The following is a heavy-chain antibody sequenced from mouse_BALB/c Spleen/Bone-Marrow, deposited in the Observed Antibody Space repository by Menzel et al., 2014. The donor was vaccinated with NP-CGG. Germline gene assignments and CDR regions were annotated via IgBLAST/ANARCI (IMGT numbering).Heavy chain of an antibody. D-gene: IGHD2-10*02. CDR3: TPYGNCGWEY. V-gene: IGHV14-4*02. J-gene: IGHJ4*01. CDR2: IDPENGDT. CDR1: GFNIKDSY. Sequence: VQLQQPGAELVRSGASVKLSCTGSGFNIKDSYIHWVKQRPGQGLEWIGWIDPENGDTEYAPKFQGKATMTADTSSNTAYLQLSSLTSEDTAVYYCTPYGNCGWEYWGPGTSVTVPS.